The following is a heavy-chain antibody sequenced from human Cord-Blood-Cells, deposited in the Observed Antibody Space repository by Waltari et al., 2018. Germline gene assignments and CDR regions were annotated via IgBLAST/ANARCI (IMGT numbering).Heavy chain of an antibody. D-gene: IGHD3-10*01. Sequence: QVQLVESGGVVVQPGRSLRLSCAASGFTFRSSGVPWVRQAPGKGLDWVAVRWYDGSNKYYADSVKGRFTISRDNSKNTLYLQMNSLRAEDTAVYYCASLRYGSGSYYYYGMDVWGQGTTVTVSS. CDR2: RWYDGSNK. J-gene: IGHJ6*02. CDR3: ASLRYGSGSYYYYGMDV. CDR1: GFTFRSSG. V-gene: IGHV3-33*01.